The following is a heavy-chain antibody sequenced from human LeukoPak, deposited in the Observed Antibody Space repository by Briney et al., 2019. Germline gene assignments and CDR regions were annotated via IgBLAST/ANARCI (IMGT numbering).Heavy chain of an antibody. Sequence: GGSLRLSCAASGFTFSNYWINWVRQAPGKGLEWVAFIRYDGSNKYYADAVNGRSTTSKNNTKTTLYLQMNSRTAEDTAVYYCAKDFDILTGILDYWGQGTLVTVSS. CDR3: AKDFDILTGILDY. CDR2: IRYDGSNK. V-gene: IGHV3-30*02. CDR1: GFTFSNYW. D-gene: IGHD3-9*01. J-gene: IGHJ4*02.